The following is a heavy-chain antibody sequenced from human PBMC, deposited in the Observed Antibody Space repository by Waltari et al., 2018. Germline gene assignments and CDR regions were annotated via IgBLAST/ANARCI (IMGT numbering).Heavy chain of an antibody. CDR2: IYHSGST. CDR3: ARRTYYDSSGYYGHYFDY. D-gene: IGHD3-22*01. J-gene: IGHJ4*02. V-gene: IGHV4-38-2*01. CDR1: GYSISSGYY. Sequence: QVQLQESGPGLVKPSATLSLPCAVSGYSISSGYYWGWIRRPPGKGLEWIGSIYHSGSTYYNPSLKSRVTISVDTSKNQFSLKLSSVTAADTAVYYCARRTYYDSSGYYGHYFDYWGQGTLVTVSS.